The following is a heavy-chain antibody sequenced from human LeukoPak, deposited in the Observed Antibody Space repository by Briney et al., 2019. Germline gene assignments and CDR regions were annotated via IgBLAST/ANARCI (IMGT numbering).Heavy chain of an antibody. CDR1: GFTFNGYS. V-gene: IGHV3-21*01. J-gene: IGHJ6*04. CDR3: ARGGSGWPLDV. D-gene: IGHD6-19*01. Sequence: GGSLRLSCAASGFTFNGYSVNWVRQPPRKGLEWVSSISSSGDYMYYADSVKGRFIISRDNAKNSLYLQMNSLRAEDTAVYYCARGGSGWPLDVWGKGTTVTVSS. CDR2: ISSSGDYM.